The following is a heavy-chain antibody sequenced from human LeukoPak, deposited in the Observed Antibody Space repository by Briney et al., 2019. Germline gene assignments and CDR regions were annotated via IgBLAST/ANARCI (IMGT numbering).Heavy chain of an antibody. CDR3: ARDHSSGWYSYYFDY. V-gene: IGHV3-33*01. CDR2: IWYDGSNK. J-gene: IGHJ4*02. Sequence: GGSLRLSCAASGFTFSSYGMHWVRQAPGKGLEWVAVIWYDGSNKYYADSVKGRFTISRDNSKNTLYLQMNSLRAEDTAVYYCARDHSSGWYSYYFDYWGQGTLVTVSS. D-gene: IGHD6-19*01. CDR1: GFTFSSYG.